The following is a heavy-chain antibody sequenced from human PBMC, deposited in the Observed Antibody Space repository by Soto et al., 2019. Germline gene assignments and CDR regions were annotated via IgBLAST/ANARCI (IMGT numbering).Heavy chain of an antibody. J-gene: IGHJ4*02. CDR2: ISSSSYI. D-gene: IGHD4-17*01. CDR3: ARDSYGDYQGDY. Sequence: GGSLRLSCAASGFTFSSYSMNWVRQAPGKGLEWVSSISSSSYIYYADSVKGRFTISRDNAKNSLYLQMNSLRAKDTAVYYCARDSYGDYQGDYWGQGTLVTVSS. V-gene: IGHV3-21*01. CDR1: GFTFSSYS.